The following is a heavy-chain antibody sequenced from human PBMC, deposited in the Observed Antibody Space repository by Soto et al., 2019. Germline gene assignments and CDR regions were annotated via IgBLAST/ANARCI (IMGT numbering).Heavy chain of an antibody. CDR1: GFTVSSNY. CDR3: ASLPSVGATYYFDY. CDR2: IYSGGST. J-gene: IGHJ4*02. D-gene: IGHD1-26*01. Sequence: EVQLVESGGGLVQPGGSLRLSCAASGFTVSSNYMSWVRQAPGKGLEWVSVIYSGGSTYYADSVKGRFTTSRHNSKNTLYLQMNSLRAEDTAVYYCASLPSVGATYYFDYWGQGTLVTVSS. V-gene: IGHV3-53*04.